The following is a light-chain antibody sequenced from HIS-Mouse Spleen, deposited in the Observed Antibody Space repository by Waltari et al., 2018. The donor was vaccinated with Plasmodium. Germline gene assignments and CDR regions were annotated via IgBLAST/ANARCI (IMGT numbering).Light chain of an antibody. CDR3: QQYGSSPYT. CDR2: CAS. J-gene: IGKJ2*01. V-gene: IGKV3-20*01. CDR1: QSVSSSY. Sequence: EIVLPQSPGTLSLSPGERATLSCRASQSVSSSYFAWYQQKPGQAPRLLIYCASSRATGIPDRFSGSGSGTDFTLTISRLEPEDFAVYYCQQYGSSPYTFGQGTKLEIK.